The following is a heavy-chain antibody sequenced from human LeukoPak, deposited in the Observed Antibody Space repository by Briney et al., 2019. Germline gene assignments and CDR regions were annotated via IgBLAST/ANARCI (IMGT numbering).Heavy chain of an antibody. CDR2: IIPIFGTA. J-gene: IGHJ3*02. D-gene: IGHD3-10*01. CDR1: GGTFSSYA. Sequence: SVKVSCKASGGTFSSYAISWVRQAPGQGLEWMGGIIPIFGTANYAQKCQGRVTITADESTSTAYLELSSLRADDTAVYYCARDGFNDRSGDNDGFDMWGQGTMVTVSS. CDR3: ARDGFNDRSGDNDGFDM. V-gene: IGHV1-69*13.